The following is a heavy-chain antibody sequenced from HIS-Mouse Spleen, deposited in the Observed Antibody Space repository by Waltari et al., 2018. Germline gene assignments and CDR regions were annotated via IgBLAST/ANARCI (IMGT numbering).Heavy chain of an antibody. CDR2: IYYSGST. CDR3: AREIPYSSSWYDWYFDL. CDR1: GGSISSISYY. Sequence: QLQLQESGPGLVQPSETLSLTCTVSGGSISSISYYWGWMRQPPGKGLEWIGSIYYSGSTYYNPSLKSRVTISVDPSKNQFSLKLSSVTAADTAVYYCAREIPYSSSWYDWYFDLWGRGTLVTVSS. J-gene: IGHJ2*01. V-gene: IGHV4-39*07. D-gene: IGHD6-13*01.